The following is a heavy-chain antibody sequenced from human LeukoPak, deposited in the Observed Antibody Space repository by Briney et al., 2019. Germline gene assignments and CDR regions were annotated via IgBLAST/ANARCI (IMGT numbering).Heavy chain of an antibody. V-gene: IGHV4-61*08. D-gene: IGHD3-22*01. CDR2: IYYSGTT. CDR1: GGSISSGGYY. Sequence: SETLSLTCTVSGGSISSGGYYWSWIRQPPGKGLEWIGYIYYSGTTNYNPSLKSRVTISVDTSKNQFSLKLSSLTAADTAVYYCARPDSSGWYFDLWGRGTLVTVSS. CDR3: ARPDSSGWYFDL. J-gene: IGHJ2*01.